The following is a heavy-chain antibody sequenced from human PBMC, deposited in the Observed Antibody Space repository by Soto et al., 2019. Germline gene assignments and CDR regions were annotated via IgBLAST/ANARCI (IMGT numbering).Heavy chain of an antibody. V-gene: IGHV3-33*01. CDR2: IWYDGSNK. CDR1: GFTFSSYG. D-gene: IGHD5-18*01. Sequence: GGSLRLSCAASGFTFSSYGMHWVRQAPGKGLEWVAVIWYDGSNKYYADSVKGRFTISRDNSKNTLYLQMNSLRAEDTAVYYCARGASFGYSYRYYYYGMDVWGQGTTVTVSS. CDR3: ARGASFGYSYRYYYYGMDV. J-gene: IGHJ6*02.